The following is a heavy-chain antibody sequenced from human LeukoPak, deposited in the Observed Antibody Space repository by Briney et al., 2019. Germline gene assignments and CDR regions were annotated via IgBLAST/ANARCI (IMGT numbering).Heavy chain of an antibody. CDR2: ISSSSSYI. CDR3: ARDDILSGSDAFDI. V-gene: IGHV3-21*01. J-gene: IGHJ3*02. D-gene: IGHD3-9*01. Sequence: PGGSLRLSCAASGFTFSSYAMHWVRQAPGKGLEWVSSISSSSSYIYYADSVKGRFTISRDNAKNSLYLQMNSLRAEDTAVYYCARDDILSGSDAFDIWGQGTMVTVSS. CDR1: GFTFSSYA.